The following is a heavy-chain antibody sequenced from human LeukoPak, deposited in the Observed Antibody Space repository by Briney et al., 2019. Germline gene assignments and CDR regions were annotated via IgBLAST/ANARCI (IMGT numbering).Heavy chain of an antibody. J-gene: IGHJ5*02. CDR3: ARVLASYYDFWSGSAPTNWFDP. V-gene: IGHV1-18*01. CDR2: ISAYNGNT. CDR1: GGTFSSYA. Sequence: ASVKVSCKASGGTFSSYAISWVRQAPGQGLEWMGWISAYNGNTNYAQKLQGRVTMTTDTSTSTAYMELRSLRSDDTAVYYCARVLASYYDFWSGSAPTNWFDPWGQGTLVTVSS. D-gene: IGHD3-3*01.